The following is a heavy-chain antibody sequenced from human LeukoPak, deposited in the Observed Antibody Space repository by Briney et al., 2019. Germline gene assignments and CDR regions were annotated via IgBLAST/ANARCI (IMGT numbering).Heavy chain of an antibody. D-gene: IGHD3-22*01. CDR1: GFTFSSYG. Sequence: GGTLRLSCAASGFTFSSYGMSWVRQAPGKGLEWVSAISGSGGGTYYADSVKGRFTISRDNSKNTLYLQMNSLRAEGTAVYYCAKDDSSGYYNWFDPWGQGTLVTVSS. CDR3: AKDDSSGYYNWFDP. CDR2: ISGSGGGT. J-gene: IGHJ5*02. V-gene: IGHV3-23*01.